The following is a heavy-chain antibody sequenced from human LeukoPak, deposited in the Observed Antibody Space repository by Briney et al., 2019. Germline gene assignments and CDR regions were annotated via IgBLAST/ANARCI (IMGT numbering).Heavy chain of an antibody. CDR1: AFTFSYHG. D-gene: IGHD1-14*01. Sequence: GRSLTLSCAASAFTFSYHGMHWVRQAPGKGLEFVSSIGAAGAHTFYADSVKGRFTISSDNFQSTMYLQMDGLRPEDSAVYYCARELGGTKTGGFDIWGQGTVVTLSS. J-gene: IGHJ3*02. CDR2: IGAAGAHT. CDR3: ARELGGTKTGGFDI. V-gene: IGHV3-64*02.